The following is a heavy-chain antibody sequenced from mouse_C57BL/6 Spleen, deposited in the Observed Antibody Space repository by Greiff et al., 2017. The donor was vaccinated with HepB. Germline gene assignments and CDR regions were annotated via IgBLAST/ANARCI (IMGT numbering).Heavy chain of an antibody. Sequence: EVQLVESGGDLVKPGGSLKLSCAASGFTFSSYGMSWVRQTPDKRLEWVATISSGGSYTYYPDSVKGRFTISRDNAKNTLYLQMSSLKSEDTAMYYCARHDLPHWGQGTLVTVSA. CDR1: GFTFSSYG. J-gene: IGHJ3*01. CDR3: ARHDLPH. CDR2: ISSGGSYT. D-gene: IGHD2-4*01. V-gene: IGHV5-6*01.